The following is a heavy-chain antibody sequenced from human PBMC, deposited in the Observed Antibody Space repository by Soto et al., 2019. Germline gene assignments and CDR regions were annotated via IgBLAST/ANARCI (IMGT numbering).Heavy chain of an antibody. CDR3: ARGYGSGSYYGFHDAFDI. Sequence: QVQLVQTGAEVKKPGASVKVSCKASEYTFTDYDINWVRQATGQGLEWMGWMNPNSGNTGYAQKFQGRVTMTRNTSLSTAYMELSNLRSEDTAVYYCARGYGSGSYYGFHDAFDIWGQGTMVTVSS. D-gene: IGHD3-10*01. V-gene: IGHV1-8*01. J-gene: IGHJ3*02. CDR1: EYTFTDYD. CDR2: MNPNSGNT.